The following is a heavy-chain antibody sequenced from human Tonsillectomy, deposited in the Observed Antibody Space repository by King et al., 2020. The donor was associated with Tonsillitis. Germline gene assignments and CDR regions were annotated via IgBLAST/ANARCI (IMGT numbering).Heavy chain of an antibody. D-gene: IGHD3-22*01. CDR2: ISGSGEST. CDR1: GFTFSSYA. V-gene: IGHV3-23*04. CDR3: ARLPPNYYDSSGYYYGFDY. J-gene: IGHJ4*02. Sequence: VQLVESGGGLVQPGGSLRLSCAASGFTFSSYAMSWVRQAPGKGLEWVSAISGSGESTYYAASVKGRFTISRDNSKKTLHLQMNSLRAEDTAVYYCARLPPNYYDSSGYYYGFDYWGQGTLVTVSS.